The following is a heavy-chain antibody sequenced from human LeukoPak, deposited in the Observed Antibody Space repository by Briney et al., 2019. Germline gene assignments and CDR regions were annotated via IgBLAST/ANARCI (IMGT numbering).Heavy chain of an antibody. CDR1: GYSISSHY. J-gene: IGHJ5*02. CDR2: IYHSGIT. CDR3: ARTVVAATNWFDP. V-gene: IGHV4-38-2*01. Sequence: SETPSLTCGVSGYSISSHYWGWIRQPPGKGLEWIGTIYHSGITYYNPSLKSRVTISVDTSKNQFSLKLSSVTAADTAVYYCARTVVAATNWFDPWGQGTPVTVSS. D-gene: IGHD2-15*01.